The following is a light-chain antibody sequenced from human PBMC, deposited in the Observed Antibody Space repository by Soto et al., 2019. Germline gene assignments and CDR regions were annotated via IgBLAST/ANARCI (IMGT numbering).Light chain of an antibody. Sequence: QSALTQPASVSGSPGQSITISCTGTSGDVGTYNYVSWYLQHPGKAPKLMIYDVSNRPSGVSNRLSGSKSGNTASLPISGLQAEDEADYSGSSYSSSSPRYVFGTGTKVPVL. J-gene: IGLJ1*01. V-gene: IGLV2-14*01. CDR1: SGDVGTYNY. CDR2: DVS. CDR3: SSYSSSSPRYV.